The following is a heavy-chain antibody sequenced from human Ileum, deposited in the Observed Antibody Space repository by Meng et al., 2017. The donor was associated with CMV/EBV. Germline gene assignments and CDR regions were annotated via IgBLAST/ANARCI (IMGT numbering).Heavy chain of an antibody. CDR2: IHPTGTT. CDR1: GGSLTSYS. CDR3: ARAAARGVPVDL. J-gene: IGHJ5*02. D-gene: IGHD3-10*01. V-gene: IGHV4-4*07. Sequence: LPLQEPGPILLPPWTPLSPTCTVPGGSLTSYSWTWIRQPAGKGLEWIGRIHPTGTTDDNPSLRSRVSMSLDKSKNQFSLKLTSVTAADTAVYYCARAAARGVPVDLWGQGTLVTVSS.